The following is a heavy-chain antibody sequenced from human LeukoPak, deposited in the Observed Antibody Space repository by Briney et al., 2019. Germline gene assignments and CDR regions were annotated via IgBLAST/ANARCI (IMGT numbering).Heavy chain of an antibody. V-gene: IGHV4-4*07. J-gene: IGHJ4*02. Sequence: SETLSLTCTVSGASISSYYWSWIRQPAGKGLEWIGRLYTSGSTTYNPSLKSRVTISVDTSKNQFSLKLSSVTAADTAVYYCASLVGNWNFHGDSYYFDYWGQGTLVTVSS. D-gene: IGHD1-7*01. CDR3: ASLVGNWNFHGDSYYFDY. CDR1: GASISSYY. CDR2: LYTSGST.